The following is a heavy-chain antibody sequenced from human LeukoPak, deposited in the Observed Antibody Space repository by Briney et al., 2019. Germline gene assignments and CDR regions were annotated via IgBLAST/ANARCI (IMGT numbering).Heavy chain of an antibody. CDR3: ARQVLLAFDY. Sequence: SETLSLTCAVYGGSFSDYYWTWIRQPPGKGLEWLGEINHSGSTNYNPSLKGRVTISLDTSKNQFSLKLSSVTAADTALYYCARQVLLAFDYWGQGALVTVSS. J-gene: IGHJ4*02. CDR1: GGSFSDYY. D-gene: IGHD3-10*01. CDR2: INHSGST. V-gene: IGHV4-34*01.